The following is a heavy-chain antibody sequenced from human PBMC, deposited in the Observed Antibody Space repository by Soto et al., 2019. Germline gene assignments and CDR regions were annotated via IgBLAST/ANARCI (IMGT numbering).Heavy chain of an antibody. CDR1: GFTFSSYA. CDR3: AKDAIAGAATRDAFDI. J-gene: IGHJ3*02. Sequence: EVQLLESGGGLVQPGGSLRLSCAASGFTFSSYAMSWVRQAPGKGLEWVSAISGSGGSTYYADSVKGRFTISRDNSKNTLYLQMNSLRAEDTAVYYCAKDAIAGAATRDAFDIWGQGTMVTVSS. V-gene: IGHV3-23*01. D-gene: IGHD6-19*01. CDR2: ISGSGGST.